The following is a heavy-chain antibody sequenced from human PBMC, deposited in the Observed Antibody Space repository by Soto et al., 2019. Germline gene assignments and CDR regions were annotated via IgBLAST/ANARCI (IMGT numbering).Heavy chain of an antibody. CDR3: ARDRRPVVVTAYDAFDI. J-gene: IGHJ3*02. CDR2: IIPIFGTA. D-gene: IGHD2-21*02. Sequence: SVKVSCKASGGTFSSYAISWVRQAPGQGLEWMGGIIPIFGTANYAQKFQGRVTITADESTSTAYMELSSLRSEDTAVYYCARDRRPVVVTAYDAFDIWGQGTMGTVSS. CDR1: GGTFSSYA. V-gene: IGHV1-69*13.